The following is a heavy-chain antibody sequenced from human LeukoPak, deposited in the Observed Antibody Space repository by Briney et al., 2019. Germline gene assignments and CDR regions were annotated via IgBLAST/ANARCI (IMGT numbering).Heavy chain of an antibody. CDR3: AKTKYGTETYYYYGVDV. Sequence: ASVKVSCKASVYTFSSYGIIWVRQAPGQGLEWMAWISAYNGNTNYAQKLQGRVTMTTDTSTSTGYMELRSLRSDDTAVYYCAKTKYGTETYYYYGVDVWGQGTTVTVSS. CDR1: VYTFSSYG. CDR2: ISAYNGNT. V-gene: IGHV1-18*01. D-gene: IGHD3/OR15-3a*01. J-gene: IGHJ6*02.